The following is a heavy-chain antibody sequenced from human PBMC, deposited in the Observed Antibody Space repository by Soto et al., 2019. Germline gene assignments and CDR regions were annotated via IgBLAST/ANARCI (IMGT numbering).Heavy chain of an antibody. CDR1: GYTFTTYY. CDR2: VNPSGGST. CDR3: ARGLPIVRGVASYFYYMDF. Sequence: ASVKVSCKASGYTFTTYYMHWVRQAPGQGLEWMGVVNPSGGSTIYAQKFQGRVTMTSDTSTSTVYMELSSLRSEDAAMYSCARGLPIVRGVASYFYYMDFWGKGSTVTVSS. D-gene: IGHD3-10*01. J-gene: IGHJ6*03. V-gene: IGHV1-46*03.